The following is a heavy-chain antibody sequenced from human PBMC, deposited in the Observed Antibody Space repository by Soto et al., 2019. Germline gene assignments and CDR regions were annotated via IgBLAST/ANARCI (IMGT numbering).Heavy chain of an antibody. D-gene: IGHD2-15*01. CDR1: GFTFSTYS. Sequence: EEQLVESGGGLVQPGGSLRLSCAASGFTFSTYSMNWVRQAPGKGLEWVSYISSSSSTIYYADSVKGRFTISRDNAKNSLYLQMNSLRDEDTAVYYCARGLGYCSGGSCYSDYWGQGTLVTVSS. CDR3: ARGLGYCSGGSCYSDY. V-gene: IGHV3-48*02. CDR2: ISSSSSTI. J-gene: IGHJ4*02.